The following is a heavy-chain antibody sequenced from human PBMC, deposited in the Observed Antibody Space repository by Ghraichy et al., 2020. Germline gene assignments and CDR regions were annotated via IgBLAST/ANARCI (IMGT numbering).Heavy chain of an antibody. CDR2: IGTAGDT. Sequence: GESLNISCAASGFTFSSHDLHWVRQVPGKGLEWVSGIGTAGDTYYLGSVNGRFTISRENAWNSLYLQMNSLRAGDTAVYYCARSPLGYLGSGWSVAYYGMDVWGQGTMVTVSS. V-gene: IGHV3-13*01. CDR1: GFTFSSHD. CDR3: ARSPLGYLGSGWSVAYYGMDV. D-gene: IGHD6-19*01. J-gene: IGHJ6*02.